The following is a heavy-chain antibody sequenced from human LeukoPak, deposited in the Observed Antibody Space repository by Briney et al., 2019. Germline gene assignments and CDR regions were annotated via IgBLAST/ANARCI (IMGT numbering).Heavy chain of an antibody. Sequence: ASVKVSCKASGGTFSSYAISWVRQAPGQGLEWMGWISAYNGNTNYAQKLQGRVTMTTDTSTSTAYMELRSLRSDDTAVYYCARVYDSSDVHYYYGMDVWGQGTTVTVSS. CDR2: ISAYNGNT. V-gene: IGHV1-18*01. CDR3: ARVYDSSDVHYYYGMDV. D-gene: IGHD3-22*01. J-gene: IGHJ6*02. CDR1: GGTFSSYA.